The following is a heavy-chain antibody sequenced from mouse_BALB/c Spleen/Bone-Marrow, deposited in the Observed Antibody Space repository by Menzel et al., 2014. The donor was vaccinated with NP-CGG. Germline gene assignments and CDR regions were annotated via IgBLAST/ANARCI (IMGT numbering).Heavy chain of an antibody. J-gene: IGHJ3*01. D-gene: IGHD2-14*01. CDR2: ISSGGST. Sequence: EVKLVESGGGLVKPGGSLKLSCAASGFTFSSYAMSWVRQTPEKRLEWVASISSGGSTYYPDSVKGRFTISRDNARNILYLQMSRLRSEDTAMYYCARGREVRRGAWFAYWGQGTLVTVSA. CDR1: GFTFSSYA. CDR3: ARGREVRRGAWFAY. V-gene: IGHV5-6-5*01.